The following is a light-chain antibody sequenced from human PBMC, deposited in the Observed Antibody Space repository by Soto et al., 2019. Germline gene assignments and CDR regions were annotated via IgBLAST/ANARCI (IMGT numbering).Light chain of an antibody. J-gene: IGKJ2*01. V-gene: IGKV3-20*01. Sequence: EIVLTQSPGTLPLSPGERATLSCRASQSVSSSYLAWYQQKPGQAPRLLIYGASSRATGIPDRFSGSGSGTDFTLTTSRLEPEHFAVYYCQQYGSSPYTFGQGTKLEIK. CDR1: QSVSSSY. CDR2: GAS. CDR3: QQYGSSPYT.